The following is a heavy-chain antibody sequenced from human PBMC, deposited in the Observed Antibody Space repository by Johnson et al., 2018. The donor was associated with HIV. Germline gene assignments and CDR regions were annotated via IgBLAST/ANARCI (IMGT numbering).Heavy chain of an antibody. CDR1: GFTFSSYA. Sequence: QVQLVESGGGVVQPGRSLRLSCAASGFTFSSYAMHWVRQAPGKGLEWVAVISFDASNNYYADSVKGRFTISRDNSKNTLYLQMNSLRAEDTAVYYCAKDQASIAARPDAFDIWGQGTMVTVSS. D-gene: IGHD6-6*01. V-gene: IGHV3-30*04. CDR3: AKDQASIAARPDAFDI. CDR2: ISFDASNN. J-gene: IGHJ3*02.